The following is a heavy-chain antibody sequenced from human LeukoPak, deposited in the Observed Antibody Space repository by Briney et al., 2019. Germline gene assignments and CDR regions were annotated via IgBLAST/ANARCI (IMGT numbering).Heavy chain of an antibody. Sequence: GGSLRLSCAASGFTFSSYSMNWVRQAPGKGLEWVSSISSSSSYIYYADSVKGRFTISRDNAKNTLYLQMSSLRDEDTAVYYCAKADGGTSIITDYWGQGTLVTASS. J-gene: IGHJ4*02. CDR1: GFTFSSYS. D-gene: IGHD1-26*01. V-gene: IGHV3-21*01. CDR3: AKADGGTSIITDY. CDR2: ISSSSSYI.